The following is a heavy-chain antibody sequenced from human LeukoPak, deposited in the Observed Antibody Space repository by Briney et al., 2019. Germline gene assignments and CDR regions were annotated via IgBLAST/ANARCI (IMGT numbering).Heavy chain of an antibody. D-gene: IGHD2-2*01. Sequence: ASVKVSCKASGYTFTNYDTNWVRQATGQGLEWMGWMNPNSGNTGYAQMFQGRVTINRNTSISTAYMELSSLRSEDTAVYYCARCATPRIACYDFWGQGTLVTVSS. CDR3: ARCATPRIACYDF. V-gene: IGHV1-8*02. CDR2: MNPNSGNT. J-gene: IGHJ4*02. CDR1: GYTFTNYD.